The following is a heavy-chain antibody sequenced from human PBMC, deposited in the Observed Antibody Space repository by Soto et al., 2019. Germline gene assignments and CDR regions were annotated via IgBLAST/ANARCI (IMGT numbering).Heavy chain of an antibody. D-gene: IGHD5-18*01. V-gene: IGHV1-18*04. CDR1: GYTFTSYD. Sequence: GASVKVSCKASGYTFTSYDISWVRQAPGQGLEWVGSISAYNGNTNYAQKLQGRVNMTTDTSTSTTYMELRSLRSDDTAVYYCARDTAMFNGGSDYWGQGTLVTVSS. J-gene: IGHJ4*02. CDR3: ARDTAMFNGGSDY. CDR2: ISAYNGNT.